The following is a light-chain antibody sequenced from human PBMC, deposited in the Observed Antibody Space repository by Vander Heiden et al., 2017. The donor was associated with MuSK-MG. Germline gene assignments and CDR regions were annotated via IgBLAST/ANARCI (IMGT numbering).Light chain of an antibody. CDR3: QRANLCGWT. V-gene: IGKV3-15*01. J-gene: IGKJ1*01. CDR2: GAS. CDR1: QNVNTN. Sequence: EKVMTQSPATLSVSPGERATLSCRASQNVNTNVAWYQQKPGQPPRLLIYGASTRATGIPARFSGSGSGTEFTLTISSLQSEDFAVYFCQRANLCGWTFGQGTKVEIK.